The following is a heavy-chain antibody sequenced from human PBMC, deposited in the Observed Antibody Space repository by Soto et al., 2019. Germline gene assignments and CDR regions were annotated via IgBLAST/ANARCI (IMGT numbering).Heavy chain of an antibody. J-gene: IGHJ6*03. Sequence: GTSVKLSCEACGVRSTSSAMQWVRQARRQRLEWIGWIVVGSGNTNYAQKFQERVTITRDMSTSTAYMELSSLRSEDTAVYYCAATGEEPDYYYYYYMDVWGKGTTVTVS. CDR3: AATGEEPDYYYYYYMDV. D-gene: IGHD4-17*01. V-gene: IGHV1-58*02. CDR1: GVRSTSSA. CDR2: IVVGSGNT.